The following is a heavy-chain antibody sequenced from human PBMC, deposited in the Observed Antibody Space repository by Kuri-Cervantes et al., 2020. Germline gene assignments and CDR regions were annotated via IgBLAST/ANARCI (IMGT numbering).Heavy chain of an antibody. J-gene: IGHJ3*02. V-gene: IGHV1-69*06. CDR1: GYTFTSYA. CDR3: ARDRVPVRSGSYSDAFDI. D-gene: IGHD1-26*01. Sequence: SVKVSCKASGYTFTSYAISWVRQAPGQGLEWMGGIIPIFGTANYAKKFKGRVTITADKSTSTAYLELSSLRSEDTAVYYCARDRVPVRSGSYSDAFDIWGQGTMVTVSS. CDR2: IIPIFGTA.